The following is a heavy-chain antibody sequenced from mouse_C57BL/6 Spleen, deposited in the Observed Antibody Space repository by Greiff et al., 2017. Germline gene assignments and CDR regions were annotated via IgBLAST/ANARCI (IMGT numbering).Heavy chain of an antibody. J-gene: IGHJ3*01. CDR1: GFTFSSYG. D-gene: IGHD2-4*01. CDR2: LSSGGSYT. Sequence: DVHLVESGGDLVKPGGSLKLSCAASGFTFSSYGMSWVRQTPDKRLEWVATLSSGGSYTYYPDSVKGRFTISRDKAKNTLYLQMSSLKSEDTAMYYCARHEDDYAWFAYWGQGTLVTVSA. CDR3: ARHEDDYAWFAY. V-gene: IGHV5-6*01.